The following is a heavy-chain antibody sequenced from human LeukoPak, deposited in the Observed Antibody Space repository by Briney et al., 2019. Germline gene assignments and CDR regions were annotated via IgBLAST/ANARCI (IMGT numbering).Heavy chain of an antibody. Sequence: GGSLRLSCAASGFTFSSYWMHWVRQAPGKGLVWVSRINSDGSSTSYADSVKGRFTISRDNAKNTLYLQMNSLRAEDTAVYYCARGVGYCSSTSCYWRFDPWGQGTLVTVSS. CDR3: ARGVGYCSSTSCYWRFDP. CDR2: INSDGSST. D-gene: IGHD2-2*01. V-gene: IGHV3-74*01. J-gene: IGHJ5*02. CDR1: GFTFSSYW.